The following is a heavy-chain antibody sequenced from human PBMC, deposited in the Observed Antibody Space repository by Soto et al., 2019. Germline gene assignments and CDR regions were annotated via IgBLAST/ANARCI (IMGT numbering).Heavy chain of an antibody. CDR1: GFTFSNYA. CDR3: ARVFYYDILTGKSYNMDV. J-gene: IGHJ6*02. CDR2: ISGSGGST. Sequence: VQLLESGGDLVQPGGSLRLSCEASGFTFSNYAMSWVRQAPGKGLEWVSVISGSGGSTNYADSAKGRFTISRDNSMDTLYLQMNSLRDEDTAVYDCARVFYYDILTGKSYNMDVWGQGTTVIVSS. V-gene: IGHV3-23*01. D-gene: IGHD3-9*01.